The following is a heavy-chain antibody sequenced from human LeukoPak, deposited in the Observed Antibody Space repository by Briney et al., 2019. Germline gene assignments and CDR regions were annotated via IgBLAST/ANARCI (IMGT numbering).Heavy chain of an antibody. CDR2: INPHSGGT. CDR3: ARGYSYGSDYYYGMDV. D-gene: IGHD5-18*01. Sequence: ASVKVSCKASGYTFTGYYIHWVRQAPGQGLEWMGWINPHSGGTNYAQKFQGRVTMTRDTSISTAYMELSRLRSDDTAVYYCARGYSYGSDYYYGMDVWGQGTTVTVSS. CDR1: GYTFTGYY. J-gene: IGHJ6*02. V-gene: IGHV1-2*02.